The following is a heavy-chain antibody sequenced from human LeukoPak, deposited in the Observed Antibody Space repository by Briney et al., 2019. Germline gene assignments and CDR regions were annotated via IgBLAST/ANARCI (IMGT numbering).Heavy chain of an antibody. CDR3: ARGGMITFGGVIAGHWFDP. Sequence: GASVKVSCKASGYTFTGYYMHWVRQAPGQGLEWMGIINPSGGSTNYAQKFQGRVTMTRDMSTSTVYMELSSLISEDTAVYYCARGGMITFGGVIAGHWFDPWGQGTLVTVSS. V-gene: IGHV1-46*01. CDR2: INPSGGST. J-gene: IGHJ5*02. CDR1: GYTFTGYY. D-gene: IGHD3-16*02.